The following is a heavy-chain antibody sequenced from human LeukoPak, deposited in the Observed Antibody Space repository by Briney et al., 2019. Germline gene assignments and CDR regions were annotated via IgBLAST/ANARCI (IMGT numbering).Heavy chain of an antibody. CDR2: IWYDGSNK. D-gene: IGHD1-26*01. J-gene: IGHJ4*02. CDR3: AREGGSYFEADY. Sequence: PGGSLRLSCAASGFTFSSYSMNWVRQAPGKGLEWVAVIWYDGSNKYYADSVKGRFTISRDDSKNTLYLQMNSLRAEDTAVYYCAREGGSYFEADYWGQGTLVTVSS. CDR1: GFTFSSYS. V-gene: IGHV3-33*08.